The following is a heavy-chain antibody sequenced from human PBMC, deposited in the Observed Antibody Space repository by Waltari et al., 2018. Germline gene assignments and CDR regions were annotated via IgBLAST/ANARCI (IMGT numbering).Heavy chain of an antibody. J-gene: IGHJ5*02. CDR3: ARHWKKSGYTFDP. Sequence: QLQLQESGSGPVSPSETLSLPCSVTGGSIGSGSFYWGWIRQSPGKGLVRSESIYYSGCNDYNSNLKSRLTISGDTSKTQFSLKLSSVTAVDTAVYYCARHWKKSGYTFDPWGQGTLVTVSS. CDR2: IYYSGCN. CDR1: GGSIGSGSFY. D-gene: IGHD5-12*01. V-gene: IGHV4-39*01.